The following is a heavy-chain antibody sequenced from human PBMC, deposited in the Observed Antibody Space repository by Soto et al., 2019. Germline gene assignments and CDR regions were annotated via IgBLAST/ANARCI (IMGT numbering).Heavy chain of an antibody. D-gene: IGHD3-10*01. CDR1: GGSITSHY. J-gene: IGHJ4*02. CDR2: IYYSGST. CDR3: ARRYGWLYFDY. V-gene: IGHV4-59*08. Sequence: PSETLSLTCTVSGGSITSHYWSWIRQPPGKGLEWIGYIYYSGSTYYNPSLKSRVTISVDTSKNQFSLKLSSVTAADTALYYCARRYGWLYFDYWGQGSLVTVSS.